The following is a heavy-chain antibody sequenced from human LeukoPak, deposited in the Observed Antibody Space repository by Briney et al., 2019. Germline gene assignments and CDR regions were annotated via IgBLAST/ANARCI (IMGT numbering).Heavy chain of an antibody. CDR3: AAQGYCSGGSCVSDYYYYYMDV. V-gene: IGHV3-30*14. CDR1: GFTFSSYA. J-gene: IGHJ6*03. D-gene: IGHD2-15*01. CDR2: ISYDGSNK. Sequence: GGSLRLSCAASGFTFSSYAMHWVRQAPGKGLEWVAVISYDGSNKYYADSVKGRFTISRDNSKNTLYLQMNSLRAEDTAVYYCAAQGYCSGGSCVSDYYYYYMDVWGKGTTVTISS.